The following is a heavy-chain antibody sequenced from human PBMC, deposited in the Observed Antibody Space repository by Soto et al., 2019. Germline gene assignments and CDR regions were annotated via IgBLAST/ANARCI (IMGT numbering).Heavy chain of an antibody. J-gene: IGHJ4*02. CDR3: VRETGCGGDCSYFDY. CDR1: GYTFTGYY. D-gene: IGHD2-21*02. Sequence: ASVKVSCKASGYTFTGYYMHWVRQAPGQGLEWMGWINPNSGGTNYAQKFQGWVTMTRDTSISTAYMELSRLRSDDTAVYYCVRETGCGGDCSYFDYWGQGTLVTVSS. V-gene: IGHV1-2*04. CDR2: INPNSGGT.